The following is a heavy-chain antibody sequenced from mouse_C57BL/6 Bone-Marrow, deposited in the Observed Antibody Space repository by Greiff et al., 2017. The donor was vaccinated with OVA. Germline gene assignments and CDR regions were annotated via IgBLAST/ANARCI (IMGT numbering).Heavy chain of an antibody. J-gene: IGHJ1*03. Sequence: QVQLQQPGAELVKPGASVKLSCKASGYTFTSYWMQWVKQRPGQGLEWIGEIDPSDSYTNYNQKFKGKATLTVDTSSSTAYMQLSSLTSEDSAVYYCARGRYYGSGSYWYFDVWGTGTTVTVSS. CDR3: ARGRYYGSGSYWYFDV. V-gene: IGHV1-50*01. D-gene: IGHD1-1*01. CDR1: GYTFTSYW. CDR2: IDPSDSYT.